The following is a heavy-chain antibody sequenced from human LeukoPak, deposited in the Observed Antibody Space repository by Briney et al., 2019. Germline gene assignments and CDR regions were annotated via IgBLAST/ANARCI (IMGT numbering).Heavy chain of an antibody. CDR3: AAGGPVDRWFLSPLFDY. D-gene: IGHD4-23*01. CDR1: GFTFTSSA. V-gene: IGHV1-58*01. J-gene: IGHJ4*02. Sequence: SVKVSCKASGFTFTSSAVRWVRQARGQRLEWIGWIVVGSGNTNYAQKFQERVTITRDMSTSTAYMELSSLRSEDTAVYYCAAGGPVDRWFLSPLFDYWGQGTLVTVSS. CDR2: IVVGSGNT.